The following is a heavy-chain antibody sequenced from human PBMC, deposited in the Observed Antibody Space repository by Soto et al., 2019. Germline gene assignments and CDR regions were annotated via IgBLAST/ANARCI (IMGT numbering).Heavy chain of an antibody. V-gene: IGHV4-4*07. J-gene: IGHJ6*02. Sequence: QVQLQESGPGLMKPSETLSLTCAVSGGSISSYYWSWIRQTAGKGLEWIGRIYPSGNTNYNPSLKSRVTMSIDTSPNKLSLKLRSVTAADTAVYFWAGDEGYYYSGVDVWGQGTAVTVSS. CDR3: AGDEGYYYSGVDV. CDR2: IYPSGNT. CDR1: GGSISSYY.